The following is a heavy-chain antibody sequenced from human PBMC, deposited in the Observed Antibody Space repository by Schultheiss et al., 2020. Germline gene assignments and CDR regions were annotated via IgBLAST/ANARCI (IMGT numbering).Heavy chain of an antibody. J-gene: IGHJ4*02. D-gene: IGHD3-22*01. CDR1: GFTFSSYA. V-gene: IGHV3-23*01. CDR2: ISGSGGST. CDR3: AKGVGITMIVVADALDN. Sequence: GGSLRLSCAASGFTFSSYAMSWVRQAPGKGLEWVSAISGSGGSTYYADSVKGRFTISRDNSRSTLFLQMNSLRAEDTAVYYCAKGVGITMIVVADALDNWGQGTLVTVSS.